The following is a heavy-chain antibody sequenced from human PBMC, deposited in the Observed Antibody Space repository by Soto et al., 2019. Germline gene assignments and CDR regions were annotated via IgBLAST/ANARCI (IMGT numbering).Heavy chain of an antibody. D-gene: IGHD6-13*01. CDR2: ISYDGSNK. V-gene: IGHV3-30-3*01. CDR1: EFTFSSYA. Sequence: GGSLKISCAASEFTFSSYAMHWVRQAPGKGLEWVAVISYDGSNKYYADSVKGRFTISRDNSKNTLYLQMNSLRAEDTAVYYWARDLDPVRAAAYYSYYVMYAWGTGPSVTV. J-gene: IGHJ6*04. CDR3: ARDLDPVRAAAYYSYYVMYA.